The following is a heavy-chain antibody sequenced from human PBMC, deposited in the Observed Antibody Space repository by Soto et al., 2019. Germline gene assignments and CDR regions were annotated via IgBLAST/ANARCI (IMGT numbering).Heavy chain of an antibody. CDR3: ARAGIAAAQVWFDP. V-gene: IGHV1-69*02. CDR2: IIPILGIA. J-gene: IGHJ5*02. Sequence: QVQLVQSGAEVKKPGSSVKVSCKASGGTFSSYTISWVRQAPGQGLEWMGRIIPILGIANYAQKFQGRVTITADKSTSTAYMELSSLRSEDTAVYYCARAGIAAAQVWFDPWGQGTLVTVSS. D-gene: IGHD6-13*01. CDR1: GGTFSSYT.